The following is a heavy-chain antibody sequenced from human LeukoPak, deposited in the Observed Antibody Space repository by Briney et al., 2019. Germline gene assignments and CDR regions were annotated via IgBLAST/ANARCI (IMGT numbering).Heavy chain of an antibody. Sequence: GGSLRLSCAASGFTFSSYWMHWVRQAPGKGLVWVSRINSDGSSTSYADSVKGRFTIPRDNAKNTLYLQMNSLRAEDTALYYCARDRSGYSYDAFDIWGQGTMVTVSS. J-gene: IGHJ3*02. CDR3: ARDRSGYSYDAFDI. V-gene: IGHV3-74*01. D-gene: IGHD3-3*01. CDR1: GFTFSSYW. CDR2: INSDGSST.